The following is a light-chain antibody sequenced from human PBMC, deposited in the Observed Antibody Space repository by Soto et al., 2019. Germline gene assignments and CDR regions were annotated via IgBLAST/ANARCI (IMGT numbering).Light chain of an antibody. J-gene: IGKJ1*01. CDR3: QQYNNYWT. CDR2: DAS. Sequence: DIQMTQSPSTLSASVGDRVTITCRASQSISSWLAWYQQKPGKAPKLLIYDASSLESGVPSRFSGSGSATEFTLTISSLQPDDFATYYCQQYNNYWTFGHGTRVEIK. CDR1: QSISSW. V-gene: IGKV1-5*01.